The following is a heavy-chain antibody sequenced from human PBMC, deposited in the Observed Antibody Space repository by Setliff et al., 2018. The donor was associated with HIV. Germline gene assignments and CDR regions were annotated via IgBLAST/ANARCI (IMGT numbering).Heavy chain of an antibody. CDR1: GFTFSNYA. D-gene: IGHD3-10*01. J-gene: IGHJ4*02. Sequence: GGSLRLSCVASGFTFSNYAMNWVRQAPGKGLEWVSGITQTGDSTYYADSVKGRFVISRDNSKNTLYLQVSSLRAEDTAVYYCAKKTAAYTSGSWLHYWGQGTLVTVSS. V-gene: IGHV3-23*01. CDR3: AKKTAAYTSGSWLHY. CDR2: ITQTGDST.